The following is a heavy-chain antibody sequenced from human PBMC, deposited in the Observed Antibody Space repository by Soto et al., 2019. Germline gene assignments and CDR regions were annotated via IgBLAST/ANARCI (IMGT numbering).Heavy chain of an antibody. CDR1: GFTFSSYG. V-gene: IGHV3-30*03. CDR2: ISYDGSNK. Sequence: PGGSLRLSCAASGFTFSSYGMHWVRQAPGKGLEWVAVISYDGSNKYYADSVKGRFTISRDNSKNTLYLQMNSLRAEDTAVYYCASIAAPYWGQGTLVTVSS. J-gene: IGHJ4*02. CDR3: ASIAAPY. D-gene: IGHD6-13*01.